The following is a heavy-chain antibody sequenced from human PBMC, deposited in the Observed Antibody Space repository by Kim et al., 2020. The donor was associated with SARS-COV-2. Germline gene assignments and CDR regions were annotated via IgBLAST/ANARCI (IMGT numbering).Heavy chain of an antibody. V-gene: IGHV3-64D*09. D-gene: IGHD1-1*01. J-gene: IGHJ5*02. CDR3: VKTTTGLYYDH. CDR2: ISANGEVT. CDR1: GFSFSNNA. Sequence: GGSLRLSCSASGFSFSNNAMHWVRQASGKGLEYVSAISANGEVTYYADSVRGRFTISRDIVKSTLYLHMNSLRAEDTAVYYCVKTTTGLYYDHCGQGTL.